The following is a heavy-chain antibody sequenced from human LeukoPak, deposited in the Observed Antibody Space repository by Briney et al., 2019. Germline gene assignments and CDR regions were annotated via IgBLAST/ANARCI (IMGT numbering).Heavy chain of an antibody. Sequence: LRLSCAASGFTFSSYGMHWVRQHPGKGLEWIGYIYYSGSTYYNPSLKSRVTISVDTSKNQFSLKLSSVTAADTAVYYCARHGSGSRAHRYYFDYWDQGTLVTVSS. D-gene: IGHD3-10*01. CDR1: GFTFSSYG. V-gene: IGHV4-31*02. CDR2: IYYSGST. J-gene: IGHJ4*02. CDR3: ARHGSGSRAHRYYFDY.